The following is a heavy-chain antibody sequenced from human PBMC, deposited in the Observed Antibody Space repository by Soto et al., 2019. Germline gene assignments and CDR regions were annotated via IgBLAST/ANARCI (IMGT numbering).Heavy chain of an antibody. Sequence: QVQLQESGPGLVKPSETLSLTCTISGGPMNNYYCSWFRQPRGQGLEWIGYMGYNGFTRYNPSLRSQAATSPDTPKHQFSLHLTSVTPADTALFYCARQGFGELHGLVDVWGQGITVTVS. CDR2: MGYNGFT. CDR3: ARQGFGELHGLVDV. D-gene: IGHD3-10*01. CDR1: GGPMNNYY. V-gene: IGHV4-59*08. J-gene: IGHJ6*02.